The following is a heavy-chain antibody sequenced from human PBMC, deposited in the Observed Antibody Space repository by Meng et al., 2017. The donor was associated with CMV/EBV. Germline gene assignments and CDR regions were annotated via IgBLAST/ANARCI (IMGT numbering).Heavy chain of an antibody. J-gene: IGHJ6*02. CDR3: ARDTTGTVYYYYGMDV. CDR1: GFTFSSYS. V-gene: IGHV3-21*01. CDR2: ISSSSSYI. Sequence: GGSLRLSCAASGFTFSSYSMNWVRQAPGKGLEWVSSISSSSSYIYYADSVKGRFTISRDNAKNSLYLQMNSLRAEDTAVYYCARDTTGTVYYYYGMDVWGQGTTVTVSS. D-gene: IGHD1-1*01.